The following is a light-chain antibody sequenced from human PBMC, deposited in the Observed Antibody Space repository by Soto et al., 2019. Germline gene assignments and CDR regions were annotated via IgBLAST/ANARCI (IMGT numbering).Light chain of an antibody. Sequence: QSVLTQPASVSDSPGHSITISCTGTSNGIGNDNFVSWYQQHPGKAPKLLIYEASERPSGVSNRFSGSKSGYTASLTISGLQAEDEADYYCCAYAGTGTFYVFGPGTKVTVL. CDR2: EAS. V-gene: IGLV2-23*01. CDR1: SNGIGNDNF. J-gene: IGLJ1*01. CDR3: CAYAGTGTFYV.